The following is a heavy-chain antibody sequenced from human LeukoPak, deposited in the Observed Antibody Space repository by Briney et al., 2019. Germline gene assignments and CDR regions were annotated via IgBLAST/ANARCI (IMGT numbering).Heavy chain of an antibody. CDR3: ARGRAYYYDSSGYPDY. V-gene: IGHV1-46*01. CDR2: INPSGGST. J-gene: IGHJ4*02. Sequence: GASVKVSCNASGYTFTSYYIHWVRQAPGQGLEWMGIINPSGGSTSYAQKFQGRVTMTRDMSTSTVYMELSSLRSEDTAVYYCARGRAYYYDSSGYPDYWGQGTLVTVSS. CDR1: GYTFTSYY. D-gene: IGHD3-22*01.